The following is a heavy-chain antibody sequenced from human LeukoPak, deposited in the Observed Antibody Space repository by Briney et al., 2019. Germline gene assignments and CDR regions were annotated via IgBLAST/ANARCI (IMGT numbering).Heavy chain of an antibody. V-gene: IGHV4-4*07. CDR3: ARGTVVPTASPSYYYYYMDV. CDR2: IYTSGST. Sequence: SETLSLTCTVSGGSLSSYYWSWLRQPAGKGLEWIGRIYTSGSTNYNPSLKSRVTMSVDTSKNQFSLKLSSVTAADTAVYYCARGTVVPTASPSYYYYYMDVWGKPSSVTVSS. CDR1: GGSLSSYY. D-gene: IGHD2-2*01. J-gene: IGHJ6*03.